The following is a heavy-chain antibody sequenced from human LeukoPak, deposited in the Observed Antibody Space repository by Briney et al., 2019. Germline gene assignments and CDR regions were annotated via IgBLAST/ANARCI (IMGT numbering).Heavy chain of an antibody. CDR2: INPNSGGT. CDR1: GYTFTDYH. D-gene: IGHD4-23*01. CDR3: AREMETGTVVTPGY. J-gene: IGHJ4*02. Sequence: ASVTVSFMASGYTFTDYHMHWVRQAPGQGLEWMGWINPNSGGTNYAQKFQGRVTMTRDTSISTTNMELRSLRSDDTAVYYCAREMETGTVVTPGYWGQGTLVTVSS. V-gene: IGHV1-2*02.